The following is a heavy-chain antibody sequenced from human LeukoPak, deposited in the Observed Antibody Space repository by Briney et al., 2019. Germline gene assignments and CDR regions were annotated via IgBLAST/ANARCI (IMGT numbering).Heavy chain of an antibody. Sequence: ASVKVSCEASGYTITGCYMRWVRQDPRQGPEWMGRINPNSGGTNYARKFQGRVTMTSDTSISTAYMELSRLRSDDTAVYYCARGMSGSYYYYYYGMDVWGKGTTVTVSS. CDR3: ARGMSGSYYYYYYGMDV. J-gene: IGHJ6*04. CDR1: GYTITGCY. CDR2: INPNSGGT. D-gene: IGHD5-12*01. V-gene: IGHV1-2*06.